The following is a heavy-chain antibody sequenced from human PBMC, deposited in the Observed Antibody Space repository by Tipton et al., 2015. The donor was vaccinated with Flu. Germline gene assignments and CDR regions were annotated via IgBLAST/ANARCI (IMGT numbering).Heavy chain of an antibody. CDR1: GLNFDTYW. V-gene: IGHV3-74*01. CDR2: IQENGRET. CDR3: ARDHPPSITVLGEITDYFGMAV. D-gene: IGHD3-3*01. J-gene: IGHJ6*02. Sequence: SLRLSCAASGLNFDTYWMHWVRHAPGKGLVWVSRIQENGRETNYADAVKGRFTISRDNAKNSLFLQMNSLRAEDTAVYYCARDHPPSITVLGEITDYFGMAVWGQGTTVTVSS.